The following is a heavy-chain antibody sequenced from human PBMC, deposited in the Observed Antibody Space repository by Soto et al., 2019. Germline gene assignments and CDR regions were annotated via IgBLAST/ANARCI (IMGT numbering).Heavy chain of an antibody. CDR3: ARGVFAVTTIYFDY. Sequence: ETLSLTCTVSGGSISSYYWSWIRQPPGKGLEWIGYIYYSGSTNYNPSLKSRVTISVDTSKNQFSLKLSSVTAADTAVYYCARGVFAVTTIYFDYWGQGTLVTVSS. V-gene: IGHV4-59*01. CDR1: GGSISSYY. J-gene: IGHJ4*02. D-gene: IGHD4-17*01. CDR2: IYYSGST.